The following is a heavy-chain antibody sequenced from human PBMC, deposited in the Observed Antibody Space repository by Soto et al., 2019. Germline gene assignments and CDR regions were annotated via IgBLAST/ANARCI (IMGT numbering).Heavy chain of an antibody. CDR2: ISAYNGNT. V-gene: IGHV1-18*01. Sequence: QVQLVLSGAEVKKPGASVKVSCKASGYTFTSYGISWVRQAPGQGLEWMGWISAYNGNTNYAQKLQGRVTMTTDTYKSTDYMERRSLRSDDTAVYSYASDTTMVRESEYFQHWGQGTLVTDTS. D-gene: IGHD3-10*01. CDR3: ASDTTMVRESEYFQH. CDR1: GYTFTSYG. J-gene: IGHJ1*01.